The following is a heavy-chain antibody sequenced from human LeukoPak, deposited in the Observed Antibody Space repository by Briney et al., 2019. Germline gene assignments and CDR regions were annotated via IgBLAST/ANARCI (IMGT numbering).Heavy chain of an antibody. J-gene: IGHJ6*03. CDR3: ASTPRITGTSLGNYYYYMDV. D-gene: IGHD1-7*01. V-gene: IGHV1-69*05. CDR2: IIPIFGTA. Sequence: GASVKVSCKASGGTFSSYAIGWVRQAPGQGLEWMGGIIPIFGTANYAQKFQGRATITTDESTSTAYMELSSLRSEDTAVYYCASTPRITGTSLGNYYYYMDVWGKGTTVTVSS. CDR1: GGTFSSYA.